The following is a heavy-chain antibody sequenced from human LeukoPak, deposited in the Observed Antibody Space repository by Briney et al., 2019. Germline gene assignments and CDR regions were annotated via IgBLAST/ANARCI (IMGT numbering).Heavy chain of an antibody. CDR1: GFTFSSYA. CDR2: ISDNGDDT. D-gene: IGHD4-11*01. Sequence: GGSLRLSCAASGFTFSSYAMIWVRQAPGKGLDWVSSISDNGDDTYYADSVKGRFTISRDKSTNTLYLQMNSLRADDTAVYYCAKGFYGNYVAVDYWGQGTLVTVSS. V-gene: IGHV3-23*01. CDR3: AKGFYGNYVAVDY. J-gene: IGHJ4*02.